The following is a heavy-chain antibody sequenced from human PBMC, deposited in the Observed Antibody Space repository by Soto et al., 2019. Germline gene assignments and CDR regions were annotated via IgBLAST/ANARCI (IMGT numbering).Heavy chain of an antibody. Sequence: SVKVSCKASGGTFSSYTISWVRQAPGQGLEWMGGIIPMFGAANYAQKFQGRVTIIADESTTTAYMELSSLRSEYTGVYYCARGLGISMIVEALDIWGQGTMVTVSS. J-gene: IGHJ3*02. CDR2: IIPMFGAA. CDR3: ARGLGISMIVEALDI. D-gene: IGHD3-22*01. CDR1: GGTFSSYT. V-gene: IGHV1-69*13.